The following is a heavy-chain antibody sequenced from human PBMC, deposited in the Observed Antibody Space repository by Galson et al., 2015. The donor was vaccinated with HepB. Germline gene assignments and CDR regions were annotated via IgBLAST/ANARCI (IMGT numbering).Heavy chain of an antibody. D-gene: IGHD1-26*01. J-gene: IGHJ3*02. CDR2: FDPEDGET. CDR3: ATDYGSIVGALTPLGAFDI. CDR1: GYTLTELS. V-gene: IGHV1-24*01. Sequence: SVKVSCKVSGYTLTELSMHWVRQAPGKGLEWMGGFDPEDGETIYAQKFQGRVTMTEDTSTDTAYMELSSLRSEDTAVYYCATDYGSIVGALTPLGAFDIWGQGTMVTVSS.